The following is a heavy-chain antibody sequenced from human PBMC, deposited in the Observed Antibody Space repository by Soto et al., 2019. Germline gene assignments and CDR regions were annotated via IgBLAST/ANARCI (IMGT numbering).Heavy chain of an antibody. CDR3: ARISQYCSSTSCLEDY. V-gene: IGHV1-2*02. CDR2: INPNSGGT. J-gene: IGHJ4*02. CDR1: GYTFTGYY. Sequence: ASVKVSCKASGYTFTGYYMHWVRQAPGQGLEWMGWINPNSGGTNYAQKFQGRVTMTRDTSISTAYMELSRLRSDDTAVYYCARISQYCSSTSCLEDYWGQGTLVTFCS. D-gene: IGHD2-2*01.